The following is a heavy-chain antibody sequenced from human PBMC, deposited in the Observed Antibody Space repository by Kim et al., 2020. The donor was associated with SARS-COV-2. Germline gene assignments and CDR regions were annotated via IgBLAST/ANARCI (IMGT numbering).Heavy chain of an antibody. V-gene: IGHV1-3*01. CDR2: INAGNGNT. Sequence: ASVKVSCKASGYTFTSYAMHWVRQAPGQRLEWMGWINAGNGNTKYSQKFQGRVTITRDTSASTAYMELSSLRSEDTAVYYCAREALKNKVYCSSTSCPKGGSWFDPWGQGTLVTVSS. D-gene: IGHD2-2*01. CDR1: GYTFTSYA. J-gene: IGHJ5*02. CDR3: AREALKNKVYCSSTSCPKGGSWFDP.